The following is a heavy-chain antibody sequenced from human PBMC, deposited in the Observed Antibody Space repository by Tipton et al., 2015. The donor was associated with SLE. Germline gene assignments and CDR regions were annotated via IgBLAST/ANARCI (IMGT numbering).Heavy chain of an antibody. Sequence: LRLSCTVSGGSISSSSYYWGWIRQPPGKGLEWIGSIYYSGSTYYNPSLKSRVTISVDTSKNQFSLKLSPVTAADTAVYYCVLLELPLGYCSGGSCPDAFDIWGQGTMVTVSS. D-gene: IGHD2-15*01. CDR1: GGSISSSSYY. J-gene: IGHJ3*02. V-gene: IGHV4-39*07. CDR2: IYYSGST. CDR3: VLLELPLGYCSGGSCPDAFDI.